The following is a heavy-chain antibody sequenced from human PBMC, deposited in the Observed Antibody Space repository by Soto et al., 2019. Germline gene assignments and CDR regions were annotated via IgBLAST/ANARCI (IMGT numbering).Heavy chain of an antibody. CDR2: IIPIFGTA. V-gene: IGHV1-69*13. J-gene: IGHJ5*02. CDR1: GGTFSSYA. Sequence: ASVKVSCKASGGTFSSYAISWVRQAPGQGLEWMGGIIPIFGTANYAQKFQGRVTITADESTSTAYMELSSLRSEDTAVYYCARDHGPYYGSGSPGPWGQGTLVTVSS. D-gene: IGHD3-10*01. CDR3: ARDHGPYYGSGSPGP.